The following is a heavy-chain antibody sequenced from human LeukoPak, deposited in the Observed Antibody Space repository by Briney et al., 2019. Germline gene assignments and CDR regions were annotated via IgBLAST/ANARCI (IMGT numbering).Heavy chain of an antibody. Sequence: SETLSLTCAVYGGSFSGYYWSWMRQPPGKGLEWIGEINYSGSTNYNPSLKSRVTTTIATSTTQFSLTLSPVTAAATAVYYCETTYHYGGPFDYWGQGTLVTVSS. V-gene: IGHV4-34*01. CDR1: GGSFSGYY. D-gene: IGHD4-23*01. CDR2: INYSGST. J-gene: IGHJ4*02. CDR3: ETTYHYGGPFDY.